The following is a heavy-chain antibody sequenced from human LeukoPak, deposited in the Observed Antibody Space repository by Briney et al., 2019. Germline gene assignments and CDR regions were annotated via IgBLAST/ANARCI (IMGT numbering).Heavy chain of an antibody. CDR3: ARGDRSLDY. J-gene: IGHJ4*02. CDR2: INHSGST. V-gene: IGHV4-34*01. CDR1: GGSFSGYY. Sequence: PSETLSLTCAVYGGSFSGYYWSWIRQPPGKWLEWIGEINHSGSTNYNPSLKSRVTISVDTSKNQFSLKLSSVTAADTAVYYCARGDRSLDYWGQGTLVTVSS.